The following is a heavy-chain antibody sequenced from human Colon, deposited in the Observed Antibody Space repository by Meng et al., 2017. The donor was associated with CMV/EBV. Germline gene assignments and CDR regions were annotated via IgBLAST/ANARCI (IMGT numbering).Heavy chain of an antibody. J-gene: IGHJ4*02. CDR1: GGTFSSQT. V-gene: IGHV1-69*02. Sequence: SCKASGGTFSSQTITWVRQAPGRGLGWVGEIAPILGIPNYALKFKGRVTITADKSTSTAYMELNSLTSKDTAVYYCAVSSSALGFGQWGQGTLVTVS. CDR2: IAPILGIP. D-gene: IGHD6-6*01. CDR3: AVSSSALGFGQ.